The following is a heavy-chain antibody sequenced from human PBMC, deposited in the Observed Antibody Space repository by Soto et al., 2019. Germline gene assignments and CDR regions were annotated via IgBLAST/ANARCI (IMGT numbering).Heavy chain of an antibody. Sequence: QPGGSLRLSCSASGFTFSSYAMHWGRQAPGMGLEYVAAISSNGGGTYYAGSVEGRFSISRDNFKNMVYLQMSSLRAADTAVYYCVKDMGKTEAGIRYPYGLDVWGQGTTVTVSS. CDR2: ISSNGGGT. V-gene: IGHV3-64D*06. D-gene: IGHD6-13*01. CDR3: VKDMGKTEAGIRYPYGLDV. J-gene: IGHJ6*02. CDR1: GFTFSSYA.